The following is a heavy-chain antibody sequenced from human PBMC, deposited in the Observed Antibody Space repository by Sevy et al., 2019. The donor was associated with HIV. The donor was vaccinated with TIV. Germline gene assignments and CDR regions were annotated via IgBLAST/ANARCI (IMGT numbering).Heavy chain of an antibody. CDR3: LSARGLVTGTTRGSWFDP. CDR2: IYTDGGST. D-gene: IGHD1-20*01. Sequence: GGSLRLSCAASGFTFSGYWMHWVRQAPGRGLEWVSRIYTDGGSTSYADSGKGRFTISRDNAKNTLSLQMNSMRAEDAVVYYCLSARGLVTGTTRGSWFDPWGQGTLVTVSS. J-gene: IGHJ5*02. V-gene: IGHV3-74*01. CDR1: GFTFSGYW.